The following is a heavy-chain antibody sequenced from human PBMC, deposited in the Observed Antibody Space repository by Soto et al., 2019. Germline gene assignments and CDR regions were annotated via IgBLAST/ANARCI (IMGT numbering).Heavy chain of an antibody. J-gene: IGHJ3*02. CDR2: MTPSDGST. CDR1: ADIFNNCY. V-gene: IGHV1-46*02. Sequence: ASVKVSCKTSADIFNNCYMHWVRQAPGQGLEWMGVMTPSDGSTNYAQSFQGRVTMTRDTSTRTVYVELSSLRSEDTAVYYCAKHCGGDCSNGFDIWGQGTKVTVSS. CDR3: AKHCGGDCSNGFDI. D-gene: IGHD2-21*02.